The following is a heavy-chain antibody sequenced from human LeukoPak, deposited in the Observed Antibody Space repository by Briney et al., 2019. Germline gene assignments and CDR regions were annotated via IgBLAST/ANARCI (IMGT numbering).Heavy chain of an antibody. Sequence: GGSLRLSCAASGFTFSSCAMSWVRQAPGKGLEWVSGISGGGGSTYYADSVKGRFIISRDNSKNTLYLQMDSLGAVDTAVYYCAKPDSNYCTGTSCYPVYWGQGTLVTVSS. D-gene: IGHD2-2*01. J-gene: IGHJ4*02. V-gene: IGHV3-23*01. CDR2: ISGGGGST. CDR3: AKPDSNYCTGTSCYPVY. CDR1: GFTFSSCA.